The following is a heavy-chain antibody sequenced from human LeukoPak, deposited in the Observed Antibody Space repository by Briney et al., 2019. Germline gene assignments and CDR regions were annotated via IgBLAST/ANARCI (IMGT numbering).Heavy chain of an antibody. D-gene: IGHD1-26*01. Sequence: GGSLRLSCAASGFTFSSYAMRWVRQAPGKGLGWVAVISYDGSNKYYADSVKGRFTISRDNSKNTLYLQMNSLRAEDTAVYYCAAQWELTTFDYWGQGTLVTVSS. V-gene: IGHV3-30-3*01. CDR3: AAQWELTTFDY. CDR1: GFTFSSYA. J-gene: IGHJ4*02. CDR2: ISYDGSNK.